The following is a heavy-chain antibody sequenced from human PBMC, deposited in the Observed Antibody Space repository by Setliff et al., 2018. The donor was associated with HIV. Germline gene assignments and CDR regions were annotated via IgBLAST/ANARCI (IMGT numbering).Heavy chain of an antibody. CDR3: ARVRGSSYFGTFDY. Sequence: SETLSLTCAVSGGSINSYYWSWIRQPPGKGLEWIGYIYYIGNTNYNPSLKSRATISVDTSKNQFSLKLSSVTAADTAVYYCARVRGSSYFGTFDYWGQGALVTVSS. J-gene: IGHJ4*02. CDR2: IYYIGNT. D-gene: IGHD1-26*01. V-gene: IGHV4-59*01. CDR1: GGSINSYY.